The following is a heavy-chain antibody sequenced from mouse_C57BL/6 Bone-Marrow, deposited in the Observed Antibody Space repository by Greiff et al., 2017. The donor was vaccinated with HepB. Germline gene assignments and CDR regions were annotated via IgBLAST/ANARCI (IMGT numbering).Heavy chain of an antibody. J-gene: IGHJ3*01. CDR1: GFSFNTYA. D-gene: IGHD2-4*01. CDR2: IRSKSNNYAT. Sequence: EVQRVESGGGLVQPKGSLKLSCAASGFSFNTYAMNWVRQAPGKGLEWVARIRSKSNNYATYYADSVKDRFTISRDDSESMLYLQMNNLKTEDTAMYYCVRHIYYDYDGGLGFAYWGQGTLVTVSA. CDR3: VRHIYYDYDGGLGFAY. V-gene: IGHV10-1*01.